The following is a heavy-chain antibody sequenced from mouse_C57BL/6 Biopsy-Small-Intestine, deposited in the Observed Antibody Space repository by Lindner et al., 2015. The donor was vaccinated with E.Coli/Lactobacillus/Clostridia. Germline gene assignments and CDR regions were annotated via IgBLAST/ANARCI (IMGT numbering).Heavy chain of an antibody. CDR2: INPNNGGT. D-gene: IGHD5-5*01. J-gene: IGHJ2*01. Sequence: VQLQESGPELVKPGASVKMSCKASGYTFTDYNMHWVKQSHGKSLEWIGYINPNNGGTSYNQKFKGKATFTADTSSNTAYMQLSSLTTEDSAIYYCARDGLPDVDYWGQGTTLTVSS. V-gene: IGHV1-22*01. CDR3: ARDGLPDVDY. CDR1: GYTFTDYN.